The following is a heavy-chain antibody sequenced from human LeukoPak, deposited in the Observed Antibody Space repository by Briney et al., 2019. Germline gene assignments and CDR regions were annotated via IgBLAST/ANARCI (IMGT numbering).Heavy chain of an antibody. Sequence: GGSLRLSCAASGFTFSSYAMSWVRQAPGKGLEWVSAISGSGGSTYYADSVKGRFTISRDNSKNTLYLQMNSLRAEDTAVYYCAKSYLPDDFWSGCSATLDYWGQGTLVTVSS. V-gene: IGHV3-23*01. D-gene: IGHD3-3*01. CDR3: AKSYLPDDFWSGCSATLDY. CDR2: ISGSGGST. CDR1: GFTFSSYA. J-gene: IGHJ4*02.